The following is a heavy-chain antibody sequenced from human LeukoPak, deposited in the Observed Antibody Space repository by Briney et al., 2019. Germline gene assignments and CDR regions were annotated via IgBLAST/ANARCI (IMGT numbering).Heavy chain of an antibody. Sequence: PGGSLRLSCAASGFTFSDYYMSWIRQAPGKGLEWVSYISSSGSTIYYADSVKGRFTISRDNAKNSLYLQMNSLRAEDTAVYYCATNGDYGYYYYMDVWGKGTTVTVSS. CDR3: ATNGDYGYYYYMDV. CDR2: ISSSGSTI. J-gene: IGHJ6*03. CDR1: GFTFSDYY. V-gene: IGHV3-11*04. D-gene: IGHD4-17*01.